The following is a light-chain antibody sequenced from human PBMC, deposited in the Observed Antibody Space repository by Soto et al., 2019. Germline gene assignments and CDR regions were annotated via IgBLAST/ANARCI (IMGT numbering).Light chain of an antibody. CDR2: LGS. CDR3: MQGLITPFT. CDR1: RGLLITHVYNY. V-gene: IGKV2-28*01. Sequence: IVLTQAPLSLSVTPGEPASISCRSIRGLLITHVYNYLDWYLQKPGQSPQVLIYLGSNRASGVPDRFSGSGSGTDFTLQINRVEAEDVGVYFCMQGLITPFTFGGGTKVDIK. J-gene: IGKJ4*01.